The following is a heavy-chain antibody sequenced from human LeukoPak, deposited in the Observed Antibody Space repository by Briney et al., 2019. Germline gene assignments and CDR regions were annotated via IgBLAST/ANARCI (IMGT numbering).Heavy chain of an antibody. CDR3: AREASGDYGLYYFDY. J-gene: IGHJ4*02. CDR2: INHSGST. D-gene: IGHD4-17*01. V-gene: IGHV4-34*01. CDR1: GGSFSGYY. Sequence: SETLSLTCAVYGGSFSGYYWSWIRQPPGKGLEWIGEINHSGSTNYNPSLKSRVTISVDTSKNQFSLKLSSVTAADTAVYYCAREASGDYGLYYFDYWGQGTLVTVSS.